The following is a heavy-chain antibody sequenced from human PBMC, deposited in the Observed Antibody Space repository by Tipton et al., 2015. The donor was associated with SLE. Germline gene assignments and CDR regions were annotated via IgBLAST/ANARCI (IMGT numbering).Heavy chain of an antibody. D-gene: IGHD2-21*01. CDR3: TRGSYYYFDY. J-gene: IGHJ4*02. CDR2: IYYSGTT. CDR1: GGSTSSYY. Sequence: TLSLTCTVSGGSTSSYYWSWIRQPPGKGLEWIGYIYYSGTTNYNPSLKSRVTISVDTPKNQFSLRLSSVTAADTAVYYCTRGSYYYFDYLGQGTLVTVSS. V-gene: IGHV4-59*08.